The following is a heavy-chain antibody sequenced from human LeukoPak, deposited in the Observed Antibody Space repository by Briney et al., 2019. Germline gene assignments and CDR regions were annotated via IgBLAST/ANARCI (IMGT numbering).Heavy chain of an antibody. CDR1: GGSISSYY. D-gene: IGHD2-2*01. J-gene: IGHJ5*02. CDR3: ARYCSSTSCGHNWFDP. Sequence: KTSETLSLTCTVSGGSISSYYWSWIRQPPGKGLECIGYIYYSGSTNYNPSLKSRVTISVDTSKNQFSLKLSSVTAADTAVYYCARYCSSTSCGHNWFDPWGQGTLVTVSS. CDR2: IYYSGST. V-gene: IGHV4-59*08.